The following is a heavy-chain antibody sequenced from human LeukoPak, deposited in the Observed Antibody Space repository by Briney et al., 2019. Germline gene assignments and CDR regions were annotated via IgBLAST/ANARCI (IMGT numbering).Heavy chain of an antibody. Sequence: GGSLRLSCAASGFTFSSYAMSWVRQAPGKGLEWVSAISGSGGSTYYADSVKGRFTISRDNSMNTVYLQMNSLRVEDTAIYYCAIDPIDATAFWGQGTLVTVSS. D-gene: IGHD2-15*01. CDR2: ISGSGGST. V-gene: IGHV3-23*01. J-gene: IGHJ4*02. CDR1: GFTFSSYA. CDR3: AIDPIDATAF.